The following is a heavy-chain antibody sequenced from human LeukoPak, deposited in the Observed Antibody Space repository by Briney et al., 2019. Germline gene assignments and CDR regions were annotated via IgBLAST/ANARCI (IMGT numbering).Heavy chain of an antibody. J-gene: IGHJ4*02. CDR3: ASPPITLAATTKDY. D-gene: IGHD6-19*01. V-gene: IGHV3-7*01. Sequence: GGSLRLSCAASGFTFSNYLMSWVRQTPGKGLEWVANIKQDGSEIYYVDSVKGRFTISRDNAKNFLYLQMNSLRAEDTAVYYCASPPITLAATTKDYWGQGTLVTVSS. CDR1: GFTFSNYL. CDR2: IKQDGSEI.